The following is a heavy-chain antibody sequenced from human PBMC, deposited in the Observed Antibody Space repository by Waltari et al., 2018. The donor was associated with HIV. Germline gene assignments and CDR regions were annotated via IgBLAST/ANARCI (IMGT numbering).Heavy chain of an antibody. CDR1: GFTFSDYY. D-gene: IGHD3-10*01. J-gene: IGHJ6*02. CDR3: ATGGGQFRFGVAKRTYGMDV. Sequence: QVQLVESGGGLVKPGGSLRLSCAASGFTFSDYYMSWIRQAPGMGLEWVSYISSSGSTIYYADFVKGRFTISRDNAKNSLYLQMSSLRAEDTAVYYCATGGGQFRFGVAKRTYGMDVWGQGTTVTVSS. V-gene: IGHV3-11*01. CDR2: ISSSGSTI.